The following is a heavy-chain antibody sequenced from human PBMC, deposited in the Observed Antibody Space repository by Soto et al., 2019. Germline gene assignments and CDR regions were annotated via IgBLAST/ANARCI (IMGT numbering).Heavy chain of an antibody. D-gene: IGHD3-10*01. CDR2: IYYSGST. CDR1: GGSISSGDYY. J-gene: IGHJ4*02. Sequence: QVQLQESGPGLVKPSQTLSLTCTVSGGSISSGDYYWSWIRQPPGKGLEWIGYIYYSGSTYYNPSLRCRVTVSVDTSKNHCSLTLSSVTAADTAVYYWASVGGFGATTIDYWGQGTLVTVSS. V-gene: IGHV4-30-4*01. CDR3: ASVGGFGATTIDY.